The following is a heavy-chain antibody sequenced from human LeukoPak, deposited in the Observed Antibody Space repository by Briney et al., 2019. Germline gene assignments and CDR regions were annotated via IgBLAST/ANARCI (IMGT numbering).Heavy chain of an antibody. CDR1: GFTFNDYA. V-gene: IGHV3-30-3*01. Sequence: GRSLRLSCAASGFTFNDYAMYWVREAPGKGLEWVTLISYDGYDKSYADSVRGRFTISRDNSRNTLYLQMDSLRSEDTAVYYCARDFFPIVDSTWYEIGYWGQGTLVTVSS. D-gene: IGHD2-21*01. CDR3: ARDFFPIVDSTWYEIGY. CDR2: ISYDGYDK. J-gene: IGHJ4*02.